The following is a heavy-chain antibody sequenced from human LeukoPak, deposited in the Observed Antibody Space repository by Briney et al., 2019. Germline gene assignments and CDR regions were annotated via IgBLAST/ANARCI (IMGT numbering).Heavy chain of an antibody. J-gene: IGHJ6*03. D-gene: IGHD6-13*01. CDR3: ASPPVPQAAAITPGYFYYYMDV. Sequence: ASVKVSCKASGYTFTSYGISWVRQAPGQGLEWMGGIIPIFGTANYAQKFQGRVTVTADKSSTTVYMELSSLRSEDTAVYYCASPPVPQAAAITPGYFYYYMDVWGKGTTVTVSS. CDR2: IIPIFGTA. CDR1: GYTFTSYG. V-gene: IGHV1-69*06.